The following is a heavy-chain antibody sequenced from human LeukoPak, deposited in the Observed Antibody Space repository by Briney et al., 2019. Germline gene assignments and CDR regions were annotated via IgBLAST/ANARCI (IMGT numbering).Heavy chain of an antibody. J-gene: IGHJ4*02. Sequence: GSLRLSCAASGLTISSYSMNWVRQAPGKGLEWVSSISSSSSYIYYADSVKGRFTISRDNAKNSLYLQMNSLRAEDTAVYYCARASPGGFAFDYWGQGTLVTVSS. D-gene: IGHD3-16*01. CDR3: ARASPGGFAFDY. CDR1: GLTISSYS. V-gene: IGHV3-21*01. CDR2: ISSSSSYI.